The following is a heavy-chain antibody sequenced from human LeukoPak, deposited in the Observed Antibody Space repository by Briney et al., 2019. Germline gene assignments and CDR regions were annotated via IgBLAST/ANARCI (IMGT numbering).Heavy chain of an antibody. CDR3: VSLYETY. CDR2: INSDGSWT. D-gene: IGHD2/OR15-2a*01. V-gene: IGHV3-74*01. Sequence: GGSLRLSCAASGNYWMHWVRQVPGKGLVWVSHINSDGSWTSYADSVKGRFTISKDNAKDTVYLQMNSLRAEDTAVYYCVSLYETYWGRGTLVTVSS. CDR1: GNYW. J-gene: IGHJ4*02.